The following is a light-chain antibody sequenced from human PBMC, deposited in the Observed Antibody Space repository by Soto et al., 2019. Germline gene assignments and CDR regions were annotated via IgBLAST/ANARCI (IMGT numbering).Light chain of an antibody. CDR3: SSYAGSNNLV. Sequence: QSVLTQPPSVSGAPGQRVSISCTGSTSNIGAPYDVHWYQHLPGTAPKLLIYGDNNRPSGVPDRFSGSKSGNTASLTVSGLQAEDEADYYCSSYAGSNNLVFGGGTKVTVL. CDR2: GDN. V-gene: IGLV1-40*01. J-gene: IGLJ3*02. CDR1: TSNIGAPYD.